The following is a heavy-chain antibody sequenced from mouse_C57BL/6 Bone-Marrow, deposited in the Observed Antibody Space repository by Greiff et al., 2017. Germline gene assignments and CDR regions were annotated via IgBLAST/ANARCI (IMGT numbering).Heavy chain of an antibody. D-gene: IGHD1-1*01. CDR3: ERDDYGSYDFDY. CDR2: IHPSDSDT. Sequence: QVQLQQPGAELVKPGASVKVSCKASGYTFTSYWMHWVKQRPGQGLEWIGSIHPSDSDTNYNQKFKGKATLTVDKSSSTAYMQLSRLTSEDSAVYYGERDDYGSYDFDYWGQGTTLTVSS. V-gene: IGHV1-74*01. CDR1: GYTFTSYW. J-gene: IGHJ2*01.